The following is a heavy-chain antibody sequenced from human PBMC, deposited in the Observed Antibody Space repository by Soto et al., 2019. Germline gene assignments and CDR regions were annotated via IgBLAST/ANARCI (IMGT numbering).Heavy chain of an antibody. CDR3: ARVSSWSFFDY. D-gene: IGHD6-13*01. V-gene: IGHV1-46*01. Sequence: QVQLVQSGAEVKKPGASVKVSCKASGYTFTSYYMHWVRQAPGQGLEWMGIINPSNGSTSYAQKFQGRVTMTSDTSTSTVYMELFSLRDDDTAVYYCARVSSWSFFDYWGQGTLVTVAS. CDR1: GYTFTSYY. J-gene: IGHJ4*02. CDR2: INPSNGST.